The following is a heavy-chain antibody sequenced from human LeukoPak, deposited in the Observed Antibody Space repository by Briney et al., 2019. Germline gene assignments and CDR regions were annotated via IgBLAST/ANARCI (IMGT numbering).Heavy chain of an antibody. J-gene: IGHJ4*02. CDR3: ARCPPSEWLEYYFDY. Sequence: SETLSLTCTVPGGSISSSSYYWGWIRQPPGKGLEWNGSIYYSGSTYYNPSLKSRVTISVDTSKNQFSLKLSSVTAADTAVYYCARCPPSEWLEYYFDYWGQGTLVTVSS. V-gene: IGHV4-39*07. CDR1: GGSISSSSYY. D-gene: IGHD6-19*01. CDR2: IYYSGST.